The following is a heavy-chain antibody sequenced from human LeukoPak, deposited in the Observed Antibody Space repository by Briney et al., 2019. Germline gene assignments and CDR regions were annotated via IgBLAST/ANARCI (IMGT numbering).Heavy chain of an antibody. Sequence: PGGSLRLSCAVSGFTFSSYCMTWVRQAPGKWLEWVANIKQGGSETYYVDSVKGRFAISRDIAKNSLYLQMNSLRAEDTAVYYCARGVLYSNDAFDIWGQGTMVIVSS. CDR1: GFTFSSYC. CDR2: IKQGGSET. D-gene: IGHD6-13*01. CDR3: ARGVLYSNDAFDI. V-gene: IGHV3-7*01. J-gene: IGHJ3*02.